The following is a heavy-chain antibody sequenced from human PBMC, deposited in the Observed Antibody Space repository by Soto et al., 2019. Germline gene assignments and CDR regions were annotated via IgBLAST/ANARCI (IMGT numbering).Heavy chain of an antibody. D-gene: IGHD6-19*01. CDR1: GFTFSSYW. CDR3: ANGGRSGPRHYYYYLDV. V-gene: IGHV3-7*01. Sequence: GGSLRLSCAASGFTFSSYWMSWVRQAPGKGLEWVANIKQDGSEKYYVDSVKGRFTISRDNAKNSLYLQMNSLRAEDTAVYYCANGGRSGPRHYYYYLDVWGKGTTVTVSS. J-gene: IGHJ6*03. CDR2: IKQDGSEK.